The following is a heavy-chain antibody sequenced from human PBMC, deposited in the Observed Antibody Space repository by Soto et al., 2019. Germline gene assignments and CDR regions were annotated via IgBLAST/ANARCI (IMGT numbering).Heavy chain of an antibody. V-gene: IGHV3-48*02. Sequence: GGSLRLSCAASGFTFSSYSMNWVRQAPGKGLEWVSYISSSSSTIYYADSVKGRFTISRDNAKNSLYLQMNSLRDEDTSVYYCARVESRSLPYYYYGMDVWGQGTTVTVSS. CDR2: ISSSSSTI. D-gene: IGHD6-13*01. J-gene: IGHJ6*02. CDR1: GFTFSSYS. CDR3: ARVESRSLPYYYYGMDV.